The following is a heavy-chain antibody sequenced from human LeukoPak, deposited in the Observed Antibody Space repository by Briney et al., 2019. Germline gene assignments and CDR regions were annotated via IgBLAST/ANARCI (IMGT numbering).Heavy chain of an antibody. V-gene: IGHV4-61*02. D-gene: IGHD3-10*01. Sequence: SETLSLTCTVCGGSISSGSYYWSWIRQPAGKGLEWIGRIYTSGSTNYNPSLKSRVTISVDTSKNQFSLKLSSVTAADTAVYYCARLYGSGSSLYFDYWGQGTLVTVSP. J-gene: IGHJ4*02. CDR2: IYTSGST. CDR3: ARLYGSGSSLYFDY. CDR1: GGSISSGSYY.